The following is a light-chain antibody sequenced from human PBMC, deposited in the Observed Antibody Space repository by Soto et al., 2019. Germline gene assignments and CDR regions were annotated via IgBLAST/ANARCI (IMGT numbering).Light chain of an antibody. CDR1: QSILYSSSSNNKNQ. V-gene: IGKV4-1*01. CDR3: QQYYSSPYT. J-gene: IGKJ2*01. CDR2: WAS. Sequence: DIVMTQSPDSLAVSLGERATINCKSSQSILYSSSSNNKNQLAWYQQKPGQPPKLLIYWASTRESGVPDRFSGSGSGTDFTLTISSLQAEDVAVYYCQQYYSSPYTFGQGTKLEIK.